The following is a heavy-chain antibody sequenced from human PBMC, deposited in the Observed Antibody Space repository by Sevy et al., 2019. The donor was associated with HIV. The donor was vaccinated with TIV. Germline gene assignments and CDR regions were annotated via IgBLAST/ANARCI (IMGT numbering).Heavy chain of an antibody. Sequence: GGSLRLSCAASGFTFSSYAMSWVRQAPGKGLEWVSAISGSGGSTYYADSVKGRFTISRDNSKNTLYLQMNSPRAEDTAVYYCAKDRAVVVIYQFGAFDIWGQGTMVTVSS. J-gene: IGHJ3*02. D-gene: IGHD3-22*01. CDR2: ISGSGGST. CDR3: AKDRAVVVIYQFGAFDI. V-gene: IGHV3-23*01. CDR1: GFTFSSYA.